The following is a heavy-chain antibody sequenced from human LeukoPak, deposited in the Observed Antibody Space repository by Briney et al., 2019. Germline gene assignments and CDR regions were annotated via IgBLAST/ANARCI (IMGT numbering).Heavy chain of an antibody. Sequence: GGSLRLSCAASGFTVGNNQMTWVRQASGKGLEWVSLVYSGGTTRYADSVKGRFTISRDNSKNTVYLQMNSLRAEDTAVYYCASHGDVPYYYGMDVWGQGTTVTVSS. V-gene: IGHV3-66*04. CDR3: ASHGDVPYYYGMDV. CDR2: VYSGGTT. CDR1: GFTVGNNQ. D-gene: IGHD2-2*01. J-gene: IGHJ6*02.